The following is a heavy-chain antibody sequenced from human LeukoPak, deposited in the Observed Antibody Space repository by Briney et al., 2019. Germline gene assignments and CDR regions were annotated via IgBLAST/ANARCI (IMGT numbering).Heavy chain of an antibody. CDR2: IRYDGSTK. D-gene: IGHD4-17*01. V-gene: IGHV3-30*02. J-gene: IGHJ4*02. CDR1: GFSFSGYG. Sequence: PGGSLRLSCAASGFSFSGYGMHWVRQVPGKGLEWEAFIRYDGSTKFYTDSVKGRFAISRDNSKNTLSLQMNSLRTEDTAVYYCAALHTGTFVDYWGQGTLVTVSS. CDR3: AALHTGTFVDY.